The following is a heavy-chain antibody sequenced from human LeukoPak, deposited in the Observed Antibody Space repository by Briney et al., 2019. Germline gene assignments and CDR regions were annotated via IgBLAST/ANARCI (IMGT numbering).Heavy chain of an antibody. Sequence: GASVKVSCKASGYTFTSYGISWVRQAPGQGLEWMGGIIPIFGTANYAQKFQGRVTITADESTSTAYMELSSLRSEDTAVYYCARAGVNSYGYNGWGQGTLVTVSS. J-gene: IGHJ4*02. CDR3: ARAGVNSYGYNG. V-gene: IGHV1-69*13. D-gene: IGHD5-18*01. CDR2: IIPIFGTA. CDR1: GYTFTSYG.